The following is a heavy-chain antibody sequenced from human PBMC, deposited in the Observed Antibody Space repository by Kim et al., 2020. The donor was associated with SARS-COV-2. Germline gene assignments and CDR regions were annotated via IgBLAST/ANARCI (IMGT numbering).Heavy chain of an antibody. CDR3: AKDQGPYCGGDCYWYFDL. J-gene: IGHJ2*01. D-gene: IGHD2-21*02. CDR1: GFTFSSYA. Sequence: GGSLRLSCAASGFTFSSYAMSWVRQAPGKGLEWVSAISGSGGSTYYADSVKGRFTISRDNSKNTLYLQMNSLRAEDTAVYYCAKDQGPYCGGDCYWYFDLWGRGTLVTVSS. V-gene: IGHV3-23*01. CDR2: ISGSGGST.